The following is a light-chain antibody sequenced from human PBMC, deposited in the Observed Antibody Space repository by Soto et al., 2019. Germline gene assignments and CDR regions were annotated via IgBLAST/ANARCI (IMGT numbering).Light chain of an antibody. CDR2: AAS. J-gene: IGKJ1*01. CDR3: QQYEAVVT. V-gene: IGKV1-27*01. CDR1: QDISNF. Sequence: DIQMTQSPSSLSAFVGDTVTITCRASQDISNFLAWYQQKPGKVPKLLIYAASTRATGTPARFSGSGSGTEFTLTISRLEPEDVAVYYCQQYEAVVTFGQGTKV.